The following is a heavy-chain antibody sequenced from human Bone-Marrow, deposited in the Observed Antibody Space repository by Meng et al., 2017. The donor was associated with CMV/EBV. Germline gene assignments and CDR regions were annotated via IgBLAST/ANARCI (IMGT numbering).Heavy chain of an antibody. CDR2: IYYSGST. D-gene: IGHD2-21*01. J-gene: IGHJ5*02. V-gene: IGHV4-39*07. CDR1: GGSISSSSYY. CDR3: ARAGDGHYPGHP. Sequence: SETLSLTCTVSGGSISSSSYYWGWIRQPPGKGLEWIGSIYYSGSTNYNPSLKSRVTISVDTSKNQFSLKLSSVTAADTAVYYCARAGDGHYPGHPWGQGTLVTVSS.